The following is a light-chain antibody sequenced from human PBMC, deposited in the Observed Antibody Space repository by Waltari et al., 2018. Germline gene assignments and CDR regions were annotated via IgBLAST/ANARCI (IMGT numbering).Light chain of an antibody. CDR3: HQSDSTPAYT. CDR2: AAS. V-gene: IGKV1-39*01. Sequence: IQMTQSPSSLSPSVGDRVNIPCRASQSISIYLNWYQQKPGKATKLLIYAASSVQSGLPSRCSGSGAGAYCTITISRLQQEDFATYYCHQSDSTPAYTFGQGTQLEIK. J-gene: IGKJ2*01. CDR1: QSISIY.